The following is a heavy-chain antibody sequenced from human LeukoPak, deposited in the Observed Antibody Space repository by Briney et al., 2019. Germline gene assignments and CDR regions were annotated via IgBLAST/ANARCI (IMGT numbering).Heavy chain of an antibody. Sequence: PGRSLRLSCAASGFTFSSYAMHWVRQAPGKGLEWVAVISYGGSNKYYADSLKGRFTISRDNSRNTVYLQMSSLRAEDTAVYYCARDLTGDRGWDFDLWGRGTLVTVSS. V-gene: IGHV3-30-3*01. CDR1: GFTFSSYA. J-gene: IGHJ2*01. D-gene: IGHD7-27*01. CDR3: ARDLTGDRGWDFDL. CDR2: ISYGGSNK.